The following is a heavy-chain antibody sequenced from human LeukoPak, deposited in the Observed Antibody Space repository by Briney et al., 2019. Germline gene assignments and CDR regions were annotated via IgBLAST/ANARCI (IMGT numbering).Heavy chain of an antibody. J-gene: IGHJ5*02. CDR1: GGTFSSYA. D-gene: IGHD3-22*01. CDR3: ARDGGSSGYLNWFDP. Sequence: SVKVSCKASGGTFSSYAISWVRQAPGQGLEWMGRIIPILGIANYAQKFQGRVTITADKSTSTAYMELSSLRSEDTAVYYCARDGGSSGYLNWFDPWGQGTLVTVSS. V-gene: IGHV1-69*04. CDR2: IIPILGIA.